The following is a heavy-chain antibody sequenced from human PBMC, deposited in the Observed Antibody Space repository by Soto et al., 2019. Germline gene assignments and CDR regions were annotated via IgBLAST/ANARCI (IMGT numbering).Heavy chain of an antibody. V-gene: IGHV4-30-2*01. CDR3: ARGDYQYSIDY. CDR2: IYRTGNT. CDR1: GDSMTSGDYS. Sequence: PSETLSLTCTVSGDSMTSGDYSWSWIRQPPGKGLEWLGYIYRTGNTHYSPSLKSRVSISQDRSKNQFSLELTSVTAAYTAVYYCARGDYQYSIDYWGQGTLVTVSS. J-gene: IGHJ4*02. D-gene: IGHD2-2*01.